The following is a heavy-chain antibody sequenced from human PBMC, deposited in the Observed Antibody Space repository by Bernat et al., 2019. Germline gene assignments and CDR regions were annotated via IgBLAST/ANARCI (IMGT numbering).Heavy chain of an antibody. CDR2: VYCSGST. D-gene: IGHD4-17*01. CDR1: GASISSYF. Sequence: QVQLQESGPGLVKPSETLSLTCTVSGASISSYFWSWIRQPPGKGLEWIGYVYCSGSTNCNPSLKSRVTMSVDTSKNQFSLKLSSVTAADSAVYYCARTYGDYVSYYYGLDVWGQGTTVTVSS. J-gene: IGHJ6*02. CDR3: ARTYGDYVSYYYGLDV. V-gene: IGHV4-59*01.